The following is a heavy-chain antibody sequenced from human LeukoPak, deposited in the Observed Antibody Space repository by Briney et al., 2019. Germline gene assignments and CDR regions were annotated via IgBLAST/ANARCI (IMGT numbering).Heavy chain of an antibody. CDR3: AREPYCSNGICYQRYYFDY. Sequence: SETLSLTCTVSGVSISSYYWSWIRQPAGKGLEWIGRIYTSGNTNYNPSLKSRVTMSVDTSKDQFSLKLSSVTAADSAVYYCAREPYCSNGICYQRYYFDYWGQGTLVTVSS. D-gene: IGHD2-8*01. V-gene: IGHV4-4*07. CDR1: GVSISSYY. CDR2: IYTSGNT. J-gene: IGHJ4*02.